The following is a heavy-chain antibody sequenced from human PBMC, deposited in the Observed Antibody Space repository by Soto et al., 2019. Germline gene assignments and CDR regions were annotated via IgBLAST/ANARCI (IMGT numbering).Heavy chain of an antibody. CDR2: IFWDDDK. CDR3: AHKRTGGGLRPFDI. D-gene: IGHD3-10*01. J-gene: IGHJ3*02. V-gene: IGHV2-5*02. CDR1: GFSISTRGVG. Sequence: QITLKESGPTLVKPTQTLTLTCTFSGFSISTRGVGVGWIRQPPGKALEWLALIFWDDDKRYSPSLKTRLTITKDTSKNQVVLSLTNVDPVDTATDHCAHKRTGGGLRPFDIWGQGTMVPVSP.